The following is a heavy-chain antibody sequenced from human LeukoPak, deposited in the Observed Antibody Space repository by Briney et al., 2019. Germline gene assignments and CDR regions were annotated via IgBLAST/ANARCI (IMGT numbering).Heavy chain of an antibody. J-gene: IGHJ4*02. CDR3: ARDRGEGTDY. V-gene: IGHV3-53*01. CDR2: IFSGGNT. Sequence: GGSLRLSCAASGFSVSSNYMTWVRQAPGKGLDWVSVIFSGGNTYYADSVKGRFTISRDNSKNTLYLQMNSLRVEDTAVYYCARDRGEGTDYWGQGTLVTVSS. D-gene: IGHD3-16*01. CDR1: GFSVSSNY.